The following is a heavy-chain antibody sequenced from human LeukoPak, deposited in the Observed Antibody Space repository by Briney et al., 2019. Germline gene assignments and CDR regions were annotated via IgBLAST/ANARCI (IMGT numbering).Heavy chain of an antibody. D-gene: IGHD2-2*01. CDR2: MSYDGSNK. CDR1: GFIFSSYG. V-gene: IGHV3-30*18. J-gene: IGHJ5*02. Sequence: GRSLRLSCTASGFIFSSYGMHWVRQAPGMGLEWVAVMSYDGSNKFYADSVKGRFTISRDNSKNTLYLQMNSLRVDDTAVYYCAKEWGTTTWFDSWGQGTLVTVSS. CDR3: AKEWGTTTWFDS.